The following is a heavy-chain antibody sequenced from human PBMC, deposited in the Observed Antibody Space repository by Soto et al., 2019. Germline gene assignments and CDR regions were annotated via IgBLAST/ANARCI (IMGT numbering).Heavy chain of an antibody. D-gene: IGHD1-26*01. Sequence: GGSLRLSCAASEFTFINYAIHWVRQAPFKVLQLLAVISYDLNNKYYADSVEGRFGISRYDSNNTVYLQMNIVRLYDTAVYYCARGRYYTDSYFDHWGQGTLVTVSS. CDR1: EFTFINYA. CDR3: ARGRYYTDSYFDH. J-gene: IGHJ4*02. V-gene: IGHV3-30*03. CDR2: ISYDLNNK.